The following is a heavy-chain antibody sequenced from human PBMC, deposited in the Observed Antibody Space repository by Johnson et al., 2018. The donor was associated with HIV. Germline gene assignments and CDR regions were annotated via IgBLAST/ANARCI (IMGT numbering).Heavy chain of an antibody. CDR3: ARAPYNWNEGLFAAFDM. D-gene: IGHD1-20*01. J-gene: IGHJ3*02. Sequence: QVQLVESGGGVVQPGRSLRLSCAASGFTFSSYGMHWVRQAPGKGLEWVAVIWYDGSNKYYADSVKGRFTISRDNAKNSLYLQMNSLRAEDTAVYYCARAPYNWNEGLFAAFDMWGRGTKVTVSS. V-gene: IGHV3-33*01. CDR2: IWYDGSNK. CDR1: GFTFSSYG.